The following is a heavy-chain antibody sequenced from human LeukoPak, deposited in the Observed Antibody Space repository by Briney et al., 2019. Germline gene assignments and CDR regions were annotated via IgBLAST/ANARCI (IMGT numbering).Heavy chain of an antibody. Sequence: GGSLRLSCVASGFTFSNYWMSWVRQAPGKGLEWVANIKQDGSEKYYVDSVKGRFTISRDNAKNSLYLQMNSLRAEDTAVYYCARVLIVATIVYFDYWGQGTLVTVSS. CDR1: GFTFSNYW. V-gene: IGHV3-7*01. CDR3: ARVLIVATIVYFDY. J-gene: IGHJ4*02. D-gene: IGHD5-12*01. CDR2: IKQDGSEK.